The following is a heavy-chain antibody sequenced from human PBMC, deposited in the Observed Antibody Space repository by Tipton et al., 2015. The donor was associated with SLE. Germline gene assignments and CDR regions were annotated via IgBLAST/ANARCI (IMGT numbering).Heavy chain of an antibody. Sequence: TLSLTCTVSGESLIGSHWTWIRQPAGKGLEWIGRIYNGGSTNYNPSLKSRLSMSVDTSKNQMSLKLNSVTAADTAVYYCARTNRGCFDYWGQGTLVTVSS. CDR3: ARTNRGCFDY. V-gene: IGHV4-4*07. J-gene: IGHJ4*02. CDR2: IYNGGST. D-gene: IGHD2-8*01. CDR1: GESLIGSH.